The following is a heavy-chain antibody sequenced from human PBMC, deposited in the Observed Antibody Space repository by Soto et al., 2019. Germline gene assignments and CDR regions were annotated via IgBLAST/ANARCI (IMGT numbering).Heavy chain of an antibody. Sequence: SETLSLTCAVSGGSISSGGYSWSWIRQPPGKGLEWIGYIYHSGSTYYNPSLKSRVTISVDRSKNQFSLKLSSVTAADTAVYYCARGEPYYDSSGYFDYCGQGSLVTVSS. J-gene: IGHJ4*02. CDR3: ARGEPYYDSSGYFDY. CDR1: GGSISSGGYS. V-gene: IGHV4-30-2*01. CDR2: IYHSGST. D-gene: IGHD3-22*01.